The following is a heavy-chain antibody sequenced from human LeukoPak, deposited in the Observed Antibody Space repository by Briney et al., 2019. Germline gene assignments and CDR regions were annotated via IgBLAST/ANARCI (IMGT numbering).Heavy chain of an antibody. CDR2: MYYSGNT. V-gene: IGHV4-39*01. Sequence: KSSETLSLTCTVSGGSISSSSYYWGWIRQPPGKGLEWIGSMYYSGNTYYNPSLKSRVTISIDTSKNQFSLKLSSVTAAETAVYYCASGDYATKWLGPWGQRTLVTVSS. CDR3: ASGDYATKWLGP. D-gene: IGHD4-17*01. J-gene: IGHJ5*02. CDR1: GGSISSSSYY.